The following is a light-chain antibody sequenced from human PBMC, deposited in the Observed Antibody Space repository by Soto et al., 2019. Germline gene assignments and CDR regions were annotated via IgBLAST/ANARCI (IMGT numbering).Light chain of an antibody. CDR3: QSYDSSVSKVV. J-gene: IGLJ2*01. V-gene: IGLV1-40*01. CDR2: GNS. CDR1: SSNIGAGYD. Sequence: QSVLTQPPSVSGAPGQRVTISCTGSSSNIGAGYDVHWYQQLPGTAPKLLIYGNSNRPSGVPDRFSGSKSGTSASLAITGVQEEEEADYYCQSYDSSVSKVVFGGGTKLTVL.